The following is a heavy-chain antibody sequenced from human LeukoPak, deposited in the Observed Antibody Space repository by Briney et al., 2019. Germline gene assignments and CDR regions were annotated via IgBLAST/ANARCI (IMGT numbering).Heavy chain of an antibody. V-gene: IGHV1-2*06. CDR3: ARTDILTGYYIDY. CDR1: GYTFTCYY. D-gene: IGHD3-9*01. Sequence: ASVKVSCKASGYTFTCYYMHWVRQAPGQGLEWMGRINPNSGGTNYAQKFQGRVTMTRDTSISTAYMELSRLRSDDTAVYYCARTDILTGYYIDYWGQGTLVTVSS. CDR2: INPNSGGT. J-gene: IGHJ4*02.